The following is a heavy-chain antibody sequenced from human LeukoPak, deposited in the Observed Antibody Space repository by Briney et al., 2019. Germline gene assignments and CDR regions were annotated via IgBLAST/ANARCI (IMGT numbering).Heavy chain of an antibody. J-gene: IGHJ4*02. CDR1: GFTFSSYG. CDR2: IWYDGSNK. Sequence: ERSLRLSCAASGFTFSSYGMHWVRQAPGKGLEWVAVIWYDGSNKYYADSVKGRFTISRDNSKNTLYLQMNSLRAEDTAVYYCARDPRGYSYGWPDYWGQGTLVTVSS. V-gene: IGHV3-33*01. D-gene: IGHD5-18*01. CDR3: ARDPRGYSYGWPDY.